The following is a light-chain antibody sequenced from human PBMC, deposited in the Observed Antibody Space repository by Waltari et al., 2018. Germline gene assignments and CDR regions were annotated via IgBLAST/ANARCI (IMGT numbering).Light chain of an antibody. CDR2: GAY. CDR3: QQYNNWPPWT. V-gene: IGKV3-15*01. Sequence: EIVMTQSPATLSVSPGERAPLSFRASQSVSSNLAWYQQKPGQAPRLLIHGAYTRATGIPARFRGSGSGTEFTLTISSMQSEDFAVYYCQQYNNWPPWTFGQGTKLEIK. J-gene: IGKJ2*02. CDR1: QSVSSN.